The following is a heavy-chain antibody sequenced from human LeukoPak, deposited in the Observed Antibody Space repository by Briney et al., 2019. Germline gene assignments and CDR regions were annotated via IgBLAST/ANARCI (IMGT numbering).Heavy chain of an antibody. D-gene: IGHD1-1*01. CDR3: ARGDDFSGDH. CDR1: GFTLSNFW. Sequence: QPGGSLRLSCAVSGFTLSNFWMSWVRQAPGRGLEWVANIHAEGNEKYHVESVKGLLTISRDNAKNLLFIQMNGLRVEDTALYYCARGDDFSGDHWGQGTLVTVSS. J-gene: IGHJ4*02. V-gene: IGHV3-7*04. CDR2: IHAEGNEK.